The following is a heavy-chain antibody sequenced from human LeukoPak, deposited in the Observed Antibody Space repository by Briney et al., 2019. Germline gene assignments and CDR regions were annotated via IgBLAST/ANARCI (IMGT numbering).Heavy chain of an antibody. D-gene: IGHD6-13*01. V-gene: IGHV4-39*01. CDR3: ARQASSSWFARFDP. Sequence: SETLSLTCTVSGGSISSSNYYWTWIRQPPGKGLEWIGTTYYSGNNYHNPSLKSRVTISVDTSKNQFSLKLSSVTAAGTAVYYCARQASSSWFARFDPWGQGTLVTVSS. J-gene: IGHJ5*02. CDR2: TYYSGNN. CDR1: GGSISSSNYY.